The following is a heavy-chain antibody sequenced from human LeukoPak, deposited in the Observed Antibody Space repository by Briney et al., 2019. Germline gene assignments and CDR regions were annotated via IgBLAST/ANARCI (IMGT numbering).Heavy chain of an antibody. J-gene: IGHJ4*02. CDR1: GGSISSYY. CDR3: ARDRGAVGI. Sequence: PSETLSLTCTVSGGSISSYYWSWIRQPPGKGLEWIGYIYYSGSTNYNPSLKSRVTISVDTSKNQFSLKLSSVTAADTAVYYCARDRGAVGIWGQGTLVTVSS. CDR2: IYYSGST. V-gene: IGHV4-59*01. D-gene: IGHD2-15*01.